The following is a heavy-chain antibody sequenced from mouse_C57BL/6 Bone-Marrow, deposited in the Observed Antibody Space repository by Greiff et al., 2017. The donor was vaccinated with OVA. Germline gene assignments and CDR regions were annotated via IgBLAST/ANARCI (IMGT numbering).Heavy chain of an antibody. Sequence: DVHLVESGEGLVKPGGSLKLSCAASGFTFSSYAMSWVRQTPEKRLEWVAYISSGGDYIYYADTVKGRFTISRDNARNTLYLQMSSLKSEDTAMYYYTRERRSNYVAWFAYWGQGTLVTVSA. J-gene: IGHJ3*01. CDR3: TRERRSNYVAWFAY. CDR1: GFTFSSYA. CDR2: ISSGGDYI. V-gene: IGHV5-9-1*02. D-gene: IGHD2-5*01.